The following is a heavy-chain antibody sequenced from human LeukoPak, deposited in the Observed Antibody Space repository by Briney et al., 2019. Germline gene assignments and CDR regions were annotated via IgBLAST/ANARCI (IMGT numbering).Heavy chain of an antibody. D-gene: IGHD2-2*01. CDR1: GGSISSSSYY. CDR3: ARDPTCSSTTCYTVAPDY. V-gene: IGHV4-39*07. J-gene: IGHJ4*02. CDR2: IYYSGGT. Sequence: SETLSLTCTVSGGSISSSSYYWGWIRQPPGKGLEWIGSIYYSGGTSYNPSLKSRVTMSIDTSKNQFSLKLSSVTAADTAVYYCARDPTCSSTTCYTVAPDYWGQGTLVTVSS.